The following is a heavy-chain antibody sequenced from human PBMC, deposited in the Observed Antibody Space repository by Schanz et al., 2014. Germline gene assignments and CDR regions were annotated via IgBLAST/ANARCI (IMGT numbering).Heavy chain of an antibody. CDR2: INPNTGGT. D-gene: IGHD5-12*01. CDR1: GYTLKNYG. V-gene: IGHV1-2*04. Sequence: QAQLMQSGPELKRPGASVKVSCTASGYTLKNYGISWVRQVPGQGLEWMGWINPNTGGTNFAQKFQGWVTVTRDTSISTVYMELSRLKSDDTAVYYCARAFGGYDPAGALDYWGQGTLVTVSS. J-gene: IGHJ4*02. CDR3: ARAFGGYDPAGALDY.